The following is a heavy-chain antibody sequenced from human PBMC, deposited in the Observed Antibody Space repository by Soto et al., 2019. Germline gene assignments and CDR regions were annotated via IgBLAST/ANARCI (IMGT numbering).Heavy chain of an antibody. CDR1: GFSLSTSGVG. CDR3: AHAYGSGPYYYYYYYMDV. D-gene: IGHD3-10*01. Sequence: SGPTLVKPTQTLTLTCTFSGFSLSTSGVGVGWIRQPPGKALEWLALIYWDDDKRYSPSLKSRLTITKDTSKNQVVLTMTNMDPVDTATYYCAHAYGSGPYYYYYYYMDVWGKGTTVTVSS. J-gene: IGHJ6*03. V-gene: IGHV2-5*02. CDR2: IYWDDDK.